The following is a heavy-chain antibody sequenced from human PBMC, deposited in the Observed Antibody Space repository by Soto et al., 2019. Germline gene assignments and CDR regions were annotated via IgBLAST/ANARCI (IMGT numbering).Heavy chain of an antibody. D-gene: IGHD6-13*01. CDR1: GFTFSSYA. J-gene: IGHJ3*02. V-gene: IGHV3-23*01. Sequence: EVQLLESGGGLVQPGGSLRLSCAASGFTFSSYAMSWVRQAPGKGLEWVSAISGSGGSTYYADSVKGRFTISRDNSKNTLYLQMNSLRAEDTAVYYCAKDIVSSWPAPDAFDIWGQGTMVTVSS. CDR3: AKDIVSSWPAPDAFDI. CDR2: ISGSGGST.